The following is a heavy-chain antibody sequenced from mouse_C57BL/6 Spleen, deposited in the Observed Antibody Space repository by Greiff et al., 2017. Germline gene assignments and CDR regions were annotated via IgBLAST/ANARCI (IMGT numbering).Heavy chain of an antibody. V-gene: IGHV5-9*01. Sequence: EVKLVESGGGLVKPGGSLKLSCAASGFTFSCYTMSWVRQTPEKRLEWVATISGGGGNTYYPDSVKGRFTISRDNAKNTLYLQMSSLRSEDTALYYCARRSSGYGAMDYWGQGTSVTVSS. D-gene: IGHD3-2*02. CDR2: ISGGGGNT. CDR3: ARRSSGYGAMDY. J-gene: IGHJ4*01. CDR1: GFTFSCYT.